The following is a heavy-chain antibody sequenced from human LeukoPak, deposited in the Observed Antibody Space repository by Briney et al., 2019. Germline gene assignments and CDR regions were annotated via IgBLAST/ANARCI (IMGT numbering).Heavy chain of an antibody. CDR1: GFTFSRFW. CDR2: INTDASNT. D-gene: IGHD1-26*01. Sequence: PGGSLRLSCAASGFTFSRFWMHWVRQAPGEGLVWVSRINTDASNTIYADSVKGRFTISRDNAKNTLYLQMNSLRAEDTAVYYCARDQSIAGPTTADYWGQGTLVSVSS. V-gene: IGHV3-74*01. CDR3: ARDQSIAGPTTADY. J-gene: IGHJ4*02.